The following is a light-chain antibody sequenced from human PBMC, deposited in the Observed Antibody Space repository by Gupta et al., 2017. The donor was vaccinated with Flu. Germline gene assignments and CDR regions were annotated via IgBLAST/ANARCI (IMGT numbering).Light chain of an antibody. V-gene: IGLV2-14*01. J-gene: IGLJ3*02. CDR3: SSYTSSSSWM. CDR1: SSDVGRYNY. Sequence: QSALTQPASVSGSPGQSITISCTGTSSDVGRYNYVSWYQQHPGKAPKLMIYEVNNRPSGVSNRFSGSKSGNTASLTISGLQAEDEADYYCSSYTSSSSWMFGGGIKLTVL. CDR2: EVN.